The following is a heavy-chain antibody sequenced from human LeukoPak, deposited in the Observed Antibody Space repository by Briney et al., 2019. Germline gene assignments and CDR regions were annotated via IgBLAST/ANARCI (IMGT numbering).Heavy chain of an antibody. J-gene: IGHJ4*02. CDR3: ARRGSTYYYDSSGYYYGTGPFDY. D-gene: IGHD3-22*01. CDR2: ISGSGGST. V-gene: IGHV3-23*01. CDR1: GFTVKSNY. Sequence: GGSLRLSCAASGFTVKSNYMSWVRQAPGKGLEWVSAISGSGGSTYYADSVKGRFTISRDNSKNTLYLQMNSLRAEDTAVYYCARRGSTYYYDSSGYYYGTGPFDYWGQGTLVTVSS.